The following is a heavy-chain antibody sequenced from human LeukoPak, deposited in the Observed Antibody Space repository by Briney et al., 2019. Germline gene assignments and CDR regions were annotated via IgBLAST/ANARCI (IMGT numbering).Heavy chain of an antibody. J-gene: IGHJ4*02. D-gene: IGHD5-18*01. CDR1: GASITSSNYY. CDR2: ICYTGIT. CDR3: ARRGDSYGIFDY. Sequence: PSETLSLTCTVSGASITSSNYYWLWLRQPPGKGLEWIGSICYTGITYYNPSFKSRVTISVDTSKNQFSLKVNSVTAADTAVYYCARRGDSYGIFDYWGQGTLVTVSS. V-gene: IGHV4-39*01.